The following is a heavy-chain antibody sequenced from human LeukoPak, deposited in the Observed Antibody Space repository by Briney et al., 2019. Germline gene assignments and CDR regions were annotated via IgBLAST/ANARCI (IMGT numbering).Heavy chain of an antibody. CDR3: ARVWSGGDYYDSSGYDIDY. Sequence: ASVKVSCKASGYTFTGYYMHWVRQAPGQGLEWMGWINPNSGGTNYAQKFQGRVTMTRDTSISTAYMELSRLRSDDTAVYYCARVWSGGDYYDSSGYDIDYWGQGTQVTVSS. J-gene: IGHJ4*02. D-gene: IGHD3-22*01. CDR1: GYTFTGYY. CDR2: INPNSGGT. V-gene: IGHV1-2*02.